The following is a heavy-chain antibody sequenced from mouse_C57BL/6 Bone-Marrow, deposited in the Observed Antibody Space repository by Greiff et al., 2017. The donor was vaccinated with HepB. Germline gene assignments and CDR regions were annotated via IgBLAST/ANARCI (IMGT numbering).Heavy chain of an antibody. D-gene: IGHD1-1*01. CDR1: GFNIKDYY. CDR3: TTRGLLRFLFDY. V-gene: IGHV14-1*01. Sequence: EVQLQRSGAELVRPGASVKLSCTASGFNIKDYYMHWVKQRPEQGLEWIGRIDPEDGDTEYAPKFQGKATMTADTSSNTAYLQLSSLTSEDTAVYYCTTRGLLRFLFDYWGQGTTLTVSS. J-gene: IGHJ2*01. CDR2: IDPEDGDT.